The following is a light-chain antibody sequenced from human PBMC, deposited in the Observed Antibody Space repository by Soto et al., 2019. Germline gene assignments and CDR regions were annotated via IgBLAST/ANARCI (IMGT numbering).Light chain of an antibody. CDR2: EVS. V-gene: IGLV2-14*01. CDR3: SSYTSRSTVV. CDR1: SSDVGAYDY. J-gene: IGLJ2*01. Sequence: QSVLTQPASVSGSPGQSITISCTGTSSDVGAYDYVSWYQQHPGKAPKLMIYEVSNRPSGVSNRFSGSKSDNTASLTISGLQAEDEADYYCSSYTSRSTVVFGGGTKVTVL.